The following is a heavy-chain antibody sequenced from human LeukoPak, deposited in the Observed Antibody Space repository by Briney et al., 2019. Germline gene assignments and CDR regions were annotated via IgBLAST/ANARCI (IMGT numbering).Heavy chain of an antibody. J-gene: IGHJ3*02. Sequence: SGPTLVNPTQTLTLTCTFSGFSLSTSGVAVGWIRQPPGKALEWLALIYWNDDKRYSPSLKSRLTITKDTSKNQVVLTMTNMDPVDTATYYCAHTYWEWDLGAFDIWGQGTMVTVSS. CDR1: GFSLSTSGVA. CDR3: AHTYWEWDLGAFDI. D-gene: IGHD1-26*01. V-gene: IGHV2-5*01. CDR2: IYWNDDK.